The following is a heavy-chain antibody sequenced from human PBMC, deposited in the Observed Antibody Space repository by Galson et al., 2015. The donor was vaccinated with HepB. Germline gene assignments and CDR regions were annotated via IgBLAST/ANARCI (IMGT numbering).Heavy chain of an antibody. V-gene: IGHV4-31*03. Sequence: TLSLTCTVYGGSISSGGYYWSWIRQPPGKGLEWIGNIYYSGSTYYNPSLKSRVTISVDTSKNQFSLKLSSVTAADTAVCYRARVPSANWGSAGYWFDPWGQGTLVTVSS. J-gene: IGHJ5*02. CDR2: IYYSGST. D-gene: IGHD7-27*01. CDR1: GGSISSGGYY. CDR3: ARVPSANWGSAGYWFDP.